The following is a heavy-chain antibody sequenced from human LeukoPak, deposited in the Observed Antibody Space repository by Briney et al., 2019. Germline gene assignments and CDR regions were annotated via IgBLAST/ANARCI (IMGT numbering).Heavy chain of an antibody. CDR2: FDPEDGEP. CDR1: GYSLSQTS. V-gene: IGHV1-24*01. CDR3: ATADKWEPLDY. D-gene: IGHD1-26*01. J-gene: IGHJ4*02. Sequence: ASVKVSCQGSGYSLSQTSIHWVRQAPGQWLEWMGGFDPEDGEPVFAQRFQGRYSMTEDTSADTAYMELSSLRPEDTAVYYCATADKWEPLDYWGQGTLVTVSS.